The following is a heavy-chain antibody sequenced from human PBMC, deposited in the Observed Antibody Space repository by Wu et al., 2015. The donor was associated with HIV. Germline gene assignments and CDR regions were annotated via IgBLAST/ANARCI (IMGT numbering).Heavy chain of an antibody. J-gene: IGHJ2*01. V-gene: IGHV1-2*02. D-gene: IGHD1-26*01. Sequence: QVQLVQSGAEVKKPGASVKVSCKASGYTFTGYYMHWVRQAPGQGLEWMGWINPNSGGTNYAQKFQGRVTMTRDTSISTAYMELSRLRSDDTAVYYCARDAYEWEPPPGYFDLVGRGTVVTVSS. CDR3: ARDAYEWEPPPGYFDL. CDR1: GYTFTGYY. CDR2: INPNSGGT.